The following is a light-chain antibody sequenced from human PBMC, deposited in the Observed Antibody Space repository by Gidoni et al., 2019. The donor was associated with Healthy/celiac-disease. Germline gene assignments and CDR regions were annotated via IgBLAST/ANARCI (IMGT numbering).Light chain of an antibody. CDR1: SSDVGGYNY. CDR2: EVS. Sequence: QSALPQPASVSGSPRPSITISCTGTSSDVGGYNYVSWYQQHPGKAPKLMIYEVSNRPSGVSNRFSGSKSGNTASLTISGLQAEDEADYYCSSYTSSSTWVFGGGTKLTVL. V-gene: IGLV2-14*01. CDR3: SSYTSSSTWV. J-gene: IGLJ3*02.